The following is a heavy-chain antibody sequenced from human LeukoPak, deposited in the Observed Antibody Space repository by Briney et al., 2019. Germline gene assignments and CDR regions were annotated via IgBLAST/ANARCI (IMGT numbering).Heavy chain of an antibody. CDR2: IYYSGST. D-gene: IGHD3-22*01. CDR1: GGSISSYY. V-gene: IGHV4-39*07. J-gene: IGHJ4*02. Sequence: SETLSLTCTVSGGSISSYYWSWIRQPPGKGLEWIGSIYYSGSTYYNPSLKSRVTISVDTSKNQFSLKLSSVTAADTAVYYCAREHDSAGYYYFDYWGQGTLVTVSS. CDR3: AREHDSAGYYYFDY.